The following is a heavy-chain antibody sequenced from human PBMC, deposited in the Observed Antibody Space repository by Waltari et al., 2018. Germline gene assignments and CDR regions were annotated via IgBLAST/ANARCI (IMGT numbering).Heavy chain of an antibody. Sequence: QMQLQQWGAGLLKPSETLSLTCAVSGESFIGYYWNWIRQPPGRGLEWIGEMHHSGRSNYNPSLGRRITISQDMSKNQFSLKLTSVTAADSAVYYCVRGKMYSRPYFDYWGQGTLVTVSS. CDR2: MHHSGRS. CDR3: VRGKMYSRPYFDY. CDR1: GESFIGYY. V-gene: IGHV4-34*01. J-gene: IGHJ4*02. D-gene: IGHD6-13*01.